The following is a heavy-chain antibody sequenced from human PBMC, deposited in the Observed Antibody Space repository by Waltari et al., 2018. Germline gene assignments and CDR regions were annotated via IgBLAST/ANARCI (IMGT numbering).Heavy chain of an antibody. CDR1: GGSISNKYYS. D-gene: IGHD2-15*01. Sequence: QLQLQESGPGLLKPSETLSLTCGVSGGSISNKYYSWAWIRQPPGQGLEWIGNIFYSGKAKYSPSLKSRVTISVDTSKNNFSLKLSSVTAADTAVYYCARLGYNNENYYIGFDYWGQGTLVTVSS. CDR2: IFYSGKA. V-gene: IGHV4-39*01. CDR3: ARLGYNNENYYIGFDY. J-gene: IGHJ4*02.